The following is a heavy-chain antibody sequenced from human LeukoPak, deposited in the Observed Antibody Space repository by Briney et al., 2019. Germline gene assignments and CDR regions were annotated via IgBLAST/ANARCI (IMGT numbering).Heavy chain of an antibody. V-gene: IGHV4-4*07. D-gene: IGHD6-19*01. CDR1: GGSISSYY. Sequence: SETLSLTCTVSGGSISSYYWSRIRLAAGKGLEWIGRIYTSGGTNYNPSLKSRVTMSVDTSKNQFSLNLSSVTPADTAVYYCARGIYSSGWYWLDPWGQGILVTVSS. J-gene: IGHJ5*02. CDR2: IYTSGGT. CDR3: ARGIYSSGWYWLDP.